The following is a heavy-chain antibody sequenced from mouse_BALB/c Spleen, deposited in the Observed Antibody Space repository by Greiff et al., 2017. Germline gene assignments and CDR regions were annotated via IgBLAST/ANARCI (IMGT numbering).Heavy chain of an antibody. V-gene: IGHV6-6*02. D-gene: IGHD4-1*02. CDR3: TSTLPYAMDY. CDR1: GFTFSNYW. J-gene: IGHJ4*01. Sequence: EVKLMESGGGLVQPGGSMKLSCVASGFTFSNYWMNWVRQSPEKGLEWVAEIRLKSNNYATHYAESVKGRFTISRDDSKSSVYLQMNNLRAEDTGIYYCTSTLPYAMDYWGQGTSVTVSS. CDR2: IRLKSNNYAT.